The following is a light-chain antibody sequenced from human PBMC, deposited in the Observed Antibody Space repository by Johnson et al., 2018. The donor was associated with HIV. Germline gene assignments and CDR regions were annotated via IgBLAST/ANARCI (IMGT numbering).Light chain of an antibody. CDR1: SSNIGNNY. CDR2: DNN. CDR3: GTWDSSLNTEV. V-gene: IGLV1-51*01. J-gene: IGLJ1*01. Sequence: QSVLTQPPSVSAAPGQKVTISCSGRSSNIGNNYVSWYQQLPGKAPKLFIFDNNKRPSGIPDRFSGSKSGTSATLGITGLQTGDEADYYCGTWDSSLNTEVFGTGTKVTVL.